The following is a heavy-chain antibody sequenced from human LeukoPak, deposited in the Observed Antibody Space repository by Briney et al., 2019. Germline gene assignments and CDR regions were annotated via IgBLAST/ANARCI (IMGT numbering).Heavy chain of an antibody. CDR2: ISGYNGNT. J-gene: IGHJ6*02. CDR3: ARAYSYGSDYYYGMDV. V-gene: IGHV1-18*01. CDR1: GYTFTSYG. D-gene: IGHD5-18*01. Sequence: ASVKVSCKASGYTFTSYGISWVRRAPGQELEWMGWISGYNGNTKYAHKVQGRVTMTTDTSTGTAYMELRSLRSDDTAVYYCARAYSYGSDYYYGMDVWGQGTTVTVSS.